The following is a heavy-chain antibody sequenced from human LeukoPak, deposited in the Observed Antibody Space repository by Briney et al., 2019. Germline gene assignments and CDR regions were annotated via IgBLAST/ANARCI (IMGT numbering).Heavy chain of an antibody. Sequence: GGSLRLSCAVSAFSFTNYWMHWVRQDPGKGLVWVSYISSDGSVTKYADSVKGRFTISRDNAVNTLYLQMNSLRAEDTAVYYCARDLGSSTTMIVIWSEGGFDYWGQGTLVTVSS. D-gene: IGHD3-22*01. CDR1: AFSFTNYW. J-gene: IGHJ4*02. CDR3: ARDLGSSTTMIVIWSEGGFDY. CDR2: ISSDGSVT. V-gene: IGHV3-74*03.